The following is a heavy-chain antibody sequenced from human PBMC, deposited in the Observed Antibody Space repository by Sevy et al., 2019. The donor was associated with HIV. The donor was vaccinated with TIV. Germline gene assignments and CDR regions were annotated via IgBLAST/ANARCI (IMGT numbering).Heavy chain of an antibody. CDR3: ARGPIQLGAFDV. Sequence: GGSLRLSCAAFGLIFTNYPIHWVRQAPGKGLEWVAVISHDGTYKYYADPVKGRFTISRDNPKNTMYLQMSSLRKEDTAVYYCARGPIQLGAFDVWGQGTKVTVSS. CDR2: ISHDGTYK. V-gene: IGHV3-30*04. J-gene: IGHJ3*01. D-gene: IGHD3-16*01. CDR1: GLIFTNYP.